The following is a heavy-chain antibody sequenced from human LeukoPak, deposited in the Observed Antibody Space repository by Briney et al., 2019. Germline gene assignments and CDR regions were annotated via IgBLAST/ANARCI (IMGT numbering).Heavy chain of an antibody. Sequence: GGSLRLSCAASGFTFSSYGMHWVRQAPGKGLEWVAVIWYDGSNKYYADSVKGRFTISRDNSKNTLYLQMNSLRAEDTAVYYCARVVETDYYDSSGYLDYWGQGTLVTVSS. CDR1: GFTFSSYG. J-gene: IGHJ4*02. CDR2: IWYDGSNK. V-gene: IGHV3-33*01. D-gene: IGHD3-22*01. CDR3: ARVVETDYYDSSGYLDY.